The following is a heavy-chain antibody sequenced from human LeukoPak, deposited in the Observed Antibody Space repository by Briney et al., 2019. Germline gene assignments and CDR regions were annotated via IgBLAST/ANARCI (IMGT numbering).Heavy chain of an antibody. D-gene: IGHD1-26*01. J-gene: IGHJ4*02. CDR1: GYTFTDYY. CDR3: ATGKVGANKDLDY. CDR2: VDPEDGET. V-gene: IGHV1-69-2*01. Sequence: GASVKVSCKVSGYTFTDYYMHWGQQAPGKGLEWMGLVDPEDGETIYAEKFQGRATITADTSTDTAYMELSSLRSEDTAVYYCATGKVGANKDLDYWGQGTLVTVSS.